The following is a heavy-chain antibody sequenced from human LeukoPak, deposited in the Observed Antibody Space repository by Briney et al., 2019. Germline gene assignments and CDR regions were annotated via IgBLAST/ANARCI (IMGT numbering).Heavy chain of an antibody. V-gene: IGHV3-21*01. J-gene: IGHJ4*02. CDR2: ISSSSSYI. Sequence: GGSLRLSCAASRFTFSSYSMTWVRQAPGKGLEWVSSISSSSSYIYYADSVKGRFTISRDNAKNSLYLQMNSLRAEDTAVYYCARDFSGSYSVDYWGQGTLVTVSS. CDR3: ARDFSGSYSVDY. D-gene: IGHD1-26*01. CDR1: RFTFSSYS.